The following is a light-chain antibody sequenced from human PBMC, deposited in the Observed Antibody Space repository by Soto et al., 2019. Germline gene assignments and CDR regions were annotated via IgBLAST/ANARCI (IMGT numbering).Light chain of an antibody. CDR1: QNVINN. V-gene: IGKV3-15*01. CDR3: QQYNNWPPWT. CDR2: GES. J-gene: IGKJ5*01. Sequence: EILMTQSPATLSVSPGEGDRLSCRASQNVINNLAWYQQKPGQAPVLLIYGESTRATGIPARLSGSGSGTEFTLSISSLQSEDFAVYYCQQYNNWPPWTFGQGTRLEIK.